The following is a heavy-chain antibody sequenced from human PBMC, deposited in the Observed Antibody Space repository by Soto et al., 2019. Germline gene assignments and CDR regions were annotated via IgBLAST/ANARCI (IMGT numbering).Heavy chain of an antibody. V-gene: IGHV3-53*04. CDR2: IYSGGST. D-gene: IGHD6-25*01. CDR1: GFTVSSNY. J-gene: IGHJ6*03. Sequence: EVQLVESGGGLVQPGGSLRLSCAASGFTVSSNYMSWVRQAPGKGLEWVSVIYSGGSTYYADSVKGRFTISRHNSKNTLYLQMNILRAEDTAVYYCARSERMDYYYMDVWGKGTTVTVSS. CDR3: ARSERMDYYYMDV.